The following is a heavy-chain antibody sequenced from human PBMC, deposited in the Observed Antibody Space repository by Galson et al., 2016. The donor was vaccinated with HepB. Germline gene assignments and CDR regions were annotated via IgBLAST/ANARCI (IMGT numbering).Heavy chain of an antibody. D-gene: IGHD3-10*01. CDR1: GGSINSGNYY. CDR2: IFYTGSS. Sequence: TLSLTCTVSGGSINSGNYYWNWIRQHPVRGLEWIGYIFYTGSSHYNPSLESRVSMSVYTSKSQFSLRLPSVTAADTAVYFCGRVRGRLTDYWGQGTLVTVSS. V-gene: IGHV4-31*03. J-gene: IGHJ4*02. CDR3: GRVRGRLTDY.